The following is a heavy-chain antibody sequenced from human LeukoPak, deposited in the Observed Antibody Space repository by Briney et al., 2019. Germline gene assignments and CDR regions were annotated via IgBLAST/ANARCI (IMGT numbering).Heavy chain of an antibody. J-gene: IGHJ6*02. Sequence: RSSETLFLTCTVSGGSISSYYWSWIRQPAGKGLEWIGRIYTSGSTNYNPSLKSRVTISVDTSKNQFSLKLSSVTAADTAVYYCARHRYYYDSSGYYWRGYYYYGMDVWGQGTTVTVSS. CDR1: GGSISSYY. CDR3: ARHRYYYDSSGYYWRGYYYYGMDV. D-gene: IGHD3-22*01. V-gene: IGHV4-4*07. CDR2: IYTSGST.